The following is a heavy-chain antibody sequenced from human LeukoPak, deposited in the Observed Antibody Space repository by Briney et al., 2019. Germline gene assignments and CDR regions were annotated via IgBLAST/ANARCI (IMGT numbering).Heavy chain of an antibody. D-gene: IGHD2-2*01. CDR3: ARDPIVVVPAANPNFDY. CDR1: GFTFSSYS. Sequence: GGSLRLSCAASGFTFSSYSMNWVRQAPGKGLEWVSSISSSSSYIYYADSVKGRFTISRDNAKNSLYLQMNSLRAEDTAVYYCARDPIVVVPAANPNFDYWGQGTLVTVSS. V-gene: IGHV3-21*01. CDR2: ISSSSSYI. J-gene: IGHJ4*02.